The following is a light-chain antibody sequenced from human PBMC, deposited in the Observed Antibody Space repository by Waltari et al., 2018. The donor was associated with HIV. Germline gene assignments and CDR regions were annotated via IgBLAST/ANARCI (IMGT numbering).Light chain of an antibody. CDR1: QSVLYDSKNENY. J-gene: IGKJ1*01. Sequence: IVMTQSPDSLPVSLGERATITCRSSQSVLYDSKNENYLSWYQQQPGQPPKLLLYWASTRESGVPDRFSGSGSGTDFTLTISSLQAEDVAVYYCQEYFDTPTFGQGTKVEIK. CDR3: QEYFDTPT. V-gene: IGKV4-1*01. CDR2: WAS.